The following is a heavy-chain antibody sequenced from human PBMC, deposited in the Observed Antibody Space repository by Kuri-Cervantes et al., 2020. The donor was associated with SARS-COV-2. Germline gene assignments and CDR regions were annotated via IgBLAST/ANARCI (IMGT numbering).Heavy chain of an antibody. CDR1: GYTFISYA. CDR3: ASVSYCSSTSCHIYYYYGMDV. J-gene: IGHJ6*02. Sequence: ASVKVSCKASGYTFISYAMHWVRQAPGQRLEWMGWINAGNGNTKYSQKFQGRVTITRDTSPSTAYMELSSLRSEDTAVYYCASVSYCSSTSCHIYYYYGMDVWGQGTTVTVSS. D-gene: IGHD2-2*01. CDR2: INAGNGNT. V-gene: IGHV1-3*01.